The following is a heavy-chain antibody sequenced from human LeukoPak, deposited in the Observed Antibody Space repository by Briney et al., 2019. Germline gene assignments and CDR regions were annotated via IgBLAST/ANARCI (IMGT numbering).Heavy chain of an antibody. J-gene: IGHJ4*02. CDR3: AEDPRGWLSTPDY. Sequence: GGSLRLSCAASGFTFSSYAISWVRQAPGKGLEWVSAISGSGGSTYYADSVKGRFTISRDNSKNTLYLQMNSLRADDTAVYYCAEDPRGWLSTPDYWGQGTLVTVSS. D-gene: IGHD3-22*01. V-gene: IGHV3-23*01. CDR2: ISGSGGST. CDR1: GFTFSSYA.